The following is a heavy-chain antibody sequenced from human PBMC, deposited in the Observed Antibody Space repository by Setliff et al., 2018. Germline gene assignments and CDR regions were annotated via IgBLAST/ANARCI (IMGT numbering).Heavy chain of an antibody. CDR1: GDSISSGDYF. D-gene: IGHD1-26*01. Sequence: SETLSLTCTVSGDSISSGDYFWSWIRQPPGKCLEWIAYIYHSGSAYYNPSLKSRVTMSVDTSKNQFSLHLTSVTAADTAVYYCAREVGTSTSSDAFDVWGQGMMVTVSS. J-gene: IGHJ3*01. CDR2: IYHSGSA. V-gene: IGHV4-30-4*08. CDR3: AREVGTSTSSDAFDV.